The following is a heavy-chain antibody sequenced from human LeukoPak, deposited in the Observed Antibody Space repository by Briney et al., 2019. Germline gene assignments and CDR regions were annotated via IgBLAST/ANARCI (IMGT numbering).Heavy chain of an antibody. CDR1: GGTFSSYA. Sequence: SVKGSCKASGGTFSSYAISWVRQAPGQGLEWMGGIIPIFGTANYAQKFQGRVTITADESTSTAYMELSSLRSEDTAVYYCARGYSSSWSETDYWGQGTLVTVSS. J-gene: IGHJ4*02. CDR3: ARGYSSSWSETDY. D-gene: IGHD6-13*01. CDR2: IIPIFGTA. V-gene: IGHV1-69*13.